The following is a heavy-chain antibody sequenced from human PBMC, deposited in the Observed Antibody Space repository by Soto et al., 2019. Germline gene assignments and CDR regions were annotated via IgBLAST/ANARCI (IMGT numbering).Heavy chain of an antibody. CDR2: INHSGST. J-gene: IGHJ5*02. CDR3: AGGGYWFDP. Sequence: CETLSLTCAVYGGSFSGYYWSWIRQPPGKGLEWIGEINHSGSTNYNPSLKSRVTISVDTSKNQFSLKLSSVTAADTAVYYCAGGGYWFDPWGQGTLVTVSS. V-gene: IGHV4-34*01. CDR1: GGSFSGYY.